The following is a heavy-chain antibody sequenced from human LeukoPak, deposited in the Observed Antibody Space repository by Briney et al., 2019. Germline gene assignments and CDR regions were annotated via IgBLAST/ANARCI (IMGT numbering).Heavy chain of an antibody. CDR2: ISAYNGNT. D-gene: IGHD3-10*01. V-gene: IGHV1-18*04. Sequence: ASVKVSCKASGYTFTSYGISWVRQAPGQGLEWMGWISAYNGNTNYAQKLQGRVTMTTDTSTSTAYMELRSLRSDDTAVYYCARWGGYGSGSFPDYFDYWGQGTLVTVSS. CDR3: ARWGGYGSGSFPDYFDY. J-gene: IGHJ4*02. CDR1: GYTFTSYG.